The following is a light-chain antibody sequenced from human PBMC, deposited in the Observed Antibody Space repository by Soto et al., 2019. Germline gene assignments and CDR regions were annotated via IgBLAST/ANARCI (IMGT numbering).Light chain of an antibody. Sequence: DIQLTQSPPTLSASVGDRVTITCRASQSIRYYLAWYQQMPGKAPKLLLYGASSLQSGVPSRFSGSGSVTEIALPISSLQPDDFATYFCQHHNSYSQTFGQGTKVEIK. V-gene: IGKV1-5*01. CDR3: QHHNSYSQT. CDR2: GAS. J-gene: IGKJ1*01. CDR1: QSIRYY.